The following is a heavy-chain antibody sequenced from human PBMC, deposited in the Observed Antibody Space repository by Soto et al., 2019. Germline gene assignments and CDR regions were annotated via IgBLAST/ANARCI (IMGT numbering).Heavy chain of an antibody. Sequence: VQLVESGGGEVPPGRSLRLSCAASGFKYTDFALHWVRQAPGKGLEWVAIISYDGSDKYYADSVKGRFVISRDNPKNTLYLEMNSLRPEHTAVYFCARRACDSYYAIDVWGQGTTVTVFS. CDR1: GFKYTDFA. CDR2: ISYDGSDK. V-gene: IGHV3-30*09. D-gene: IGHD3-22*01. J-gene: IGHJ6*02. CDR3: ARRACDSYYAIDV.